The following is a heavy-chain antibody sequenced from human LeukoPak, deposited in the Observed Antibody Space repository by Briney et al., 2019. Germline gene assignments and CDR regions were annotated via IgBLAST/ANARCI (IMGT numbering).Heavy chain of an antibody. D-gene: IGHD6-13*01. CDR2: IYYSGST. Sequence: SETLSLTCSVSGGSIISYYWSWIRQPPGKGLELIGYIYYSGSTNYNPSLKSRVTISVDTSKNQFSLRLTSVTAADTAVYYCARAEGRAATGLDSWGQGTLVTVPS. CDR1: GGSIISYY. CDR3: ARAEGRAATGLDS. V-gene: IGHV4-59*01. J-gene: IGHJ4*02.